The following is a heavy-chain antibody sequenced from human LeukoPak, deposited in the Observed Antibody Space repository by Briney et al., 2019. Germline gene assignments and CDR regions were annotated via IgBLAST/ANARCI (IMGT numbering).Heavy chain of an antibody. D-gene: IGHD3-22*01. CDR3: AADRTYYYDSSGYGFDY. CDR1: GYSFAKYA. CDR2: INTNTGNP. Sequence: ASVKVSCKASGYSFAKYAINWVRQAPGQGLEWVGWINTNTGNPTYAQGFTGRFVFSLDTSVSTAYLQISSLQDEDTAVYYCAADRTYYYDSSGYGFDYWGQGTLVTVSS. V-gene: IGHV7-4-1*02. J-gene: IGHJ4*02.